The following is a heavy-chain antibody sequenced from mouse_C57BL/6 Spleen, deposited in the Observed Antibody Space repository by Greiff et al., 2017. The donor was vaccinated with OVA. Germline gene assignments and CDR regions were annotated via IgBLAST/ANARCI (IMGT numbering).Heavy chain of an antibody. Sequence: QVQLQQPGAELVKPGASVKVSCKASGYTFTSYWMHWVKQRPGQGLEWIGRIHPSDSDTNYNQKFKGKATLTVDKSSSTAYMQLSSLTSEDSAVXYCAKEYYYGSCYVAYWGQGTLVTVSA. D-gene: IGHD1-1*01. J-gene: IGHJ3*01. CDR2: IHPSDSDT. V-gene: IGHV1-74*01. CDR3: AKEYYYGSCYVAY. CDR1: GYTFTSYW.